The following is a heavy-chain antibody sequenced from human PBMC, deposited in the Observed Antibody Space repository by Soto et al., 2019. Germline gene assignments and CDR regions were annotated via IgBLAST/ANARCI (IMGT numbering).Heavy chain of an antibody. CDR3: ARCPALFTPATNWFDP. D-gene: IGHD5-18*01. CDR1: GGSISGSSYY. Sequence: SETLSLTCTVSGGSISGSSYYWGWIRQPPGKGLEWIGSIYYSGSTYYNPSLKSRVTISVDTSKNQFSLKLSSVTAADTAVHYCARCPALFTPATNWFDPWGQGTLVT. CDR2: IYYSGST. J-gene: IGHJ5*02. V-gene: IGHV4-39*01.